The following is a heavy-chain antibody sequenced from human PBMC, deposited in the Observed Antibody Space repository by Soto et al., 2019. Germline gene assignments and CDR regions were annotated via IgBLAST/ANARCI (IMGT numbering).Heavy chain of an antibody. D-gene: IGHD1-26*01. J-gene: IGHJ6*02. Sequence: QLQLQESGPGLVKPSETLSLTCTVSGGSISSSSYYWGWIRQPPGKGLEWIGSIYYSGSTYYNPSLKSRVTISVDTSKNQFSLKLSSVTAADTAVYYCARRGSQTYGMDVWGQVTTVTVSS. CDR3: ARRGSQTYGMDV. CDR1: GGSISSSSYY. V-gene: IGHV4-39*01. CDR2: IYYSGST.